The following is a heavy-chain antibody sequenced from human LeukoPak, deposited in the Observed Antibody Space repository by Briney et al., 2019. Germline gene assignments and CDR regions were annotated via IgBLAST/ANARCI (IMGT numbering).Heavy chain of an antibody. Sequence: SETLSLTCTVSGGSINSYFWSWIRQPAGQGLEWIGRIYISGSTNYNPFLKSRVTMSVDTSKNQFSLKLNSMTAADTAVYYCARESGRERYFDYWGQGTLVTVSS. V-gene: IGHV4-4*07. D-gene: IGHD3-10*01. CDR3: ARESGRERYFDY. CDR2: IYISGST. CDR1: GGSINSYF. J-gene: IGHJ4*02.